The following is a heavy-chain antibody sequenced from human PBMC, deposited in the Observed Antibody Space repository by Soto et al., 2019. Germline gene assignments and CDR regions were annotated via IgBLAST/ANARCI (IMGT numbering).Heavy chain of an antibody. CDR1: GFTFSSYS. CDR2: ISSSSSTI. V-gene: IGHV3-48*01. D-gene: IGHD6-13*01. Sequence: GGSLRLSCAASGFTFSSYSMNWVRQAPGKGLEWVSYISSSSSTIYYADSVKGRFTISRDNAKNSLYLQMNSLRAEDTAVYYCARASGIADPYFFLRGVYYMDVWGKGTTVTVSS. J-gene: IGHJ6*03. CDR3: ARASGIADPYFFLRGVYYMDV.